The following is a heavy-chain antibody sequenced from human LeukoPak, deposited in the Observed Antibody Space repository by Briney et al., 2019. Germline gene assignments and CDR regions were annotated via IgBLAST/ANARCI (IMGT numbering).Heavy chain of an antibody. J-gene: IGHJ3*02. CDR2: TYYRSKWYN. V-gene: IGHV6-1*01. CDR3: ARFGHKDIVVVPAAIDAFDI. CDR1: GDSVSSNSAA. D-gene: IGHD2-2*01. Sequence: PSQTLSLTCAISGDSVSSNSAAWNWIRQSPSRGLEWLGRTYYRSKWYNDYAVSVKSRITINPDTSKNQFSLQPNSVTPEDTAVYYCARFGHKDIVVVPAAIDAFDIWGQGTMVTVSS.